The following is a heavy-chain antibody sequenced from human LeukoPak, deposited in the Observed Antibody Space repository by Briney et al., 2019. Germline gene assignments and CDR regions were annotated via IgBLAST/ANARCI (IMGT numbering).Heavy chain of an antibody. CDR3: ATDTYYYGSGSPDALDY. CDR2: IRYDGSNK. Sequence: GGSLRLSCAASGFTFSSYGMHWVRQAPGKGLEWVAFIRYDGSNKYYADSVKGRFTISRVNSKNTLYLQMNSLRAEDTAVYYCATDTYYYGSGSPDALDYWGQGTLVTVSS. CDR1: GFTFSSYG. D-gene: IGHD3-10*01. V-gene: IGHV3-30*02. J-gene: IGHJ4*02.